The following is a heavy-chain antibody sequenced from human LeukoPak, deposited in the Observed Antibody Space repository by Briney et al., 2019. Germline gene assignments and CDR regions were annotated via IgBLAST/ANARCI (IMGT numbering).Heavy chain of an antibody. Sequence: GESLKISCKGSGYNFTNYWLGWLRQMPGKGLEWLGIIFPGDSETRYSPSFQGQITISVDKSISTAYLRWSSLKASDTAIYYCARQGLVVNRESYVWFDPWGQGTLVTVSS. J-gene: IGHJ5*02. CDR1: GYNFTNYW. CDR3: ARQGLVVNRESYVWFDP. V-gene: IGHV5-51*01. D-gene: IGHD1-26*01. CDR2: IFPGDSET.